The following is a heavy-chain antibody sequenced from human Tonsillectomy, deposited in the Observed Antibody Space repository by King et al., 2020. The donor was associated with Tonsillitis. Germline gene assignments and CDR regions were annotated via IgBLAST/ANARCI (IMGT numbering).Heavy chain of an antibody. D-gene: IGHD3-22*01. V-gene: IGHV3-53*01. Sequence: VQLVESGGGLMQPGGSLRLSCAASGFSVISHYMSWVRQAPGKGLEWVSVIYGGGTTYYADFVKGRFTISRDNSENTLYLQMNSLRAEDTAMYYCARVNYYDSSGYWSPYYFDYWGQGTLVTVSS. J-gene: IGHJ4*02. CDR2: IYGGGTT. CDR1: GFSVISHY. CDR3: ARVNYYDSSGYWSPYYFDY.